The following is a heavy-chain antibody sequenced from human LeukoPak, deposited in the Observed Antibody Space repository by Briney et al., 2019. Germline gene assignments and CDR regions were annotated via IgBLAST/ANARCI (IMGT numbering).Heavy chain of an antibody. CDR2: IIPIFGTA. J-gene: IGHJ3*02. CDR3: ARCPVTMVRGVIIVDAFDI. V-gene: IGHV1-69*01. Sequence: SVKVSCKASGGTFSSYAISWVRQAPGQGLEWMGGIIPIFGTANYAQKFQGRVTITADESTSTACTELSSLRSEDTAVYYCARCPVTMVRGVIIVDAFDIWGQGTMVTVSS. D-gene: IGHD3-10*01. CDR1: GGTFSSYA.